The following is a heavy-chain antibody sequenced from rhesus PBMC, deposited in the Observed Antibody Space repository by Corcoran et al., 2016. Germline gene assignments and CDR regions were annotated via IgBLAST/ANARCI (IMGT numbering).Heavy chain of an antibody. CDR2: IYGSGSST. V-gene: IGHV4-169*02. CDR1: GGSISSSY. Sequence: QLQLQESGPGLVKPSETLSVTCAVSGGSISSSYWSWIRQAPGKGLELIWDIYGSGSSTNYNPSLKSRVTLSVDTSKNQLSLKLSSVTAADTAVYYCASVTVTDAFDFWGQGLRVTVSS. D-gene: IGHD4-23*01. CDR3: ASVTVTDAFDF. J-gene: IGHJ3*01.